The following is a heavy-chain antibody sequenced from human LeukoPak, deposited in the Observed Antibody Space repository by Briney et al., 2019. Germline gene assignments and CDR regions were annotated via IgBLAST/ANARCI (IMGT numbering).Heavy chain of an antibody. CDR2: IYYSGST. Sequence: SETLSLTCTVSGGSISSYYWSWIRQPPGKGLEWIGYIYYSGSTNYSPSLKSRVTISVDTSKNQFSLKLSSVTAADTAVYYCARHGVCSSTSCYTAYYYYGMDVWGQGTTVTVSS. D-gene: IGHD2-2*02. V-gene: IGHV4-59*08. CDR3: ARHGVCSSTSCYTAYYYYGMDV. CDR1: GGSISSYY. J-gene: IGHJ6*02.